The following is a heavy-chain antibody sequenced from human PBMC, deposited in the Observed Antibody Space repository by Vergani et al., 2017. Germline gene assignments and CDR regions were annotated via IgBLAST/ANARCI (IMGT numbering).Heavy chain of an antibody. V-gene: IGHV1-69*06. CDR2: IIPIFGTA. Sequence: QVQLVQSGAEVKKPGSSVKVSCKASGGTFSSYAISWVRQAPGQGLEWMGRIIPIFGTANYAQKFQGRVTMTRDTSTSTVYMELSSLRSEDTAVYYCARDHYGSGSYYIFDYWGQGTLVTVSS. CDR1: GGTFSSYA. D-gene: IGHD3-10*01. CDR3: ARDHYGSGSYYIFDY. J-gene: IGHJ4*02.